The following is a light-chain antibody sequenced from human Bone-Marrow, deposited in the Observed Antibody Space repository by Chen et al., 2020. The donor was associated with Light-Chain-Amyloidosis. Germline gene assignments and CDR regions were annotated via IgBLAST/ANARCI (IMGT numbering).Light chain of an antibody. CDR3: QQFNRYPQLT. Sequence: AIQLTQSPSSLSASVGDRVTITCRASQGISSALAWYQQKPGKAPKLLIYDASSLESGVPSRFSGSGSGTDFTLTISSLQPEDFATYYCQQFNRYPQLTFGGGTKVEIK. CDR1: QGISSA. CDR2: DAS. V-gene: IGKV1-13*02. J-gene: IGKJ4*01.